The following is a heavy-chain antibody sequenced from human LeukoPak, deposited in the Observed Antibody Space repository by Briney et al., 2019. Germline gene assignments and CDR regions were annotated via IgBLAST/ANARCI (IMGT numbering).Heavy chain of an antibody. CDR2: IFYSGST. CDR3: ARVGEAVNWFDP. D-gene: IGHD2-15*01. Sequence: PSETLSLTCTVSGGSFSGYYWSWLRQPPGKGLEGIGYIFYSGSTNYNPSLKSRVTISVDTSKNQFSLKLSSVTAADTAVYYCARVGEAVNWFDPWGQGTLVTVSS. CDR1: GGSFSGYY. J-gene: IGHJ5*02. V-gene: IGHV4-59*08.